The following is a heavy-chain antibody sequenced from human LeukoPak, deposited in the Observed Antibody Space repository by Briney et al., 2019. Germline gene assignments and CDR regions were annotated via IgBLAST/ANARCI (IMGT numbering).Heavy chain of an antibody. D-gene: IGHD4-17*01. CDR3: ARAAPATVTVDY. J-gene: IGHJ4*02. Sequence: PGGSQRLSCAASGFSFSSFGMHWVRQAPGKGLEWVAIIWFDGTNKYYADSVKGRFTISRDNSKNTLYLQMNSLRAEDTAVYYCARAAPATVTVDYWGQGTLVTVSS. V-gene: IGHV3-33*01. CDR1: GFSFSSFG. CDR2: IWFDGTNK.